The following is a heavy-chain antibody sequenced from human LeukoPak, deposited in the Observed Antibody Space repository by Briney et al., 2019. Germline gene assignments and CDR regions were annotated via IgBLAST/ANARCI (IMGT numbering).Heavy chain of an antibody. J-gene: IGHJ4*02. CDR1: GYTLTSYG. CDR3: ARTYYSGSPEGHH. Sequence: ASVKVSCKASGYTLTSYGINWMRQAPGQGLEWMGWISAYNGNTNYAQKVQGRVTMTTDTSSSTAYMELRSLRSDDTAVYYCARTYYSGSPEGHHWGQGTLVTVSS. D-gene: IGHD1-26*01. V-gene: IGHV1-18*01. CDR2: ISAYNGNT.